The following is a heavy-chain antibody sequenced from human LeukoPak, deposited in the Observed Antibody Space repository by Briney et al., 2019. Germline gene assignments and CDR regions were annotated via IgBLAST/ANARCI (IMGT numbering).Heavy chain of an antibody. CDR3: ARELNCSGGSCPFDY. J-gene: IGHJ4*02. CDR2: IYYSGST. D-gene: IGHD2-15*01. Sequence: SETLSLTCTVSGGSISSYYWSWIRQPPGKGPEWIGYIYYSGSTNYNPSLKSRVTIPVDTSKNQFSLKLSSVTAADTAVYYCARELNCSGGSCPFDYWGQGTLVTVSS. CDR1: GGSISSYY. V-gene: IGHV4-59*01.